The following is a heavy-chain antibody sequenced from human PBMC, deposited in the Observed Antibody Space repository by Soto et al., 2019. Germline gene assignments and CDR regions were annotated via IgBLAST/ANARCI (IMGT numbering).Heavy chain of an antibody. D-gene: IGHD1-20*01. CDR1: GFPFSSHW. CDR2: IKQDRSEK. CDR3: ARITSPGYFDS. V-gene: IGHV3-7*05. Sequence: EVQLVESGGGLVQPGGSLRLSCAASGFPFSSHWMTWVRQAPGKGLEWVAYIKQDRSEKYYVDSVMGRFTMSRDNTQSSLSLQMNTLRVEDSAVYYCARITSPGYFDSWGQGTLVTVSS. J-gene: IGHJ4*02.